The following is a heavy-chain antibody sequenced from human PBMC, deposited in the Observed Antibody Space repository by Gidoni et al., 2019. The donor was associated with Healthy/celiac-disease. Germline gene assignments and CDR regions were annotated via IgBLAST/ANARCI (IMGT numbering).Heavy chain of an antibody. J-gene: IGHJ4*02. CDR3: ARDGSSSWGGFDY. Sequence: QVQLVESGGGVVQPGRSLRLSCAASGFTFSSYAMHWVRQAPGKGLEWVAVISYDGSNKYYADSVKCRFTISRDNSKNTLYLQMNSLRAEDTAVYYCARDGSSSWGGFDYWGQGTLVTVSS. D-gene: IGHD6-13*01. V-gene: IGHV3-30*04. CDR1: GFTFSSYA. CDR2: ISYDGSNK.